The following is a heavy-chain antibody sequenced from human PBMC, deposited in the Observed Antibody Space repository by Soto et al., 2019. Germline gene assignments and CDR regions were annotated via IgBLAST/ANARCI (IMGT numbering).Heavy chain of an antibody. V-gene: IGHV5-51*01. J-gene: IGHJ1*01. CDR1: GCSFTSYW. Sequence: GESLKISCKGSGCSFTSYWIGWVRQMPGKGLEWMGIIYPGDSDTRYSPSFQGQVTISADKSISTAYLQWSSLKASDTAMYYCASSRGITGKPEYFQHWGQGTLVTVSS. CDR3: ASSRGITGKPEYFQH. CDR2: IYPGDSDT. D-gene: IGHD2-8*02.